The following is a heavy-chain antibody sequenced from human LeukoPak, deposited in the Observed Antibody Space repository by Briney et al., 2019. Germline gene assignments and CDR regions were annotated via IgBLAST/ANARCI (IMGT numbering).Heavy chain of an antibody. CDR1: GFTFSSYW. J-gene: IGHJ4*02. CDR2: ISSDASSI. Sequence: TGGSLRLSCAASGFTFSSYWMRWVRQAPGKGLMWVSRISSDASSILYADSVKGRFTISRDNAKNTLYLQMNSLRAEDTAVYYCATLGPPIYWGQGALVTVSS. V-gene: IGHV3-74*01. CDR3: ATLGPPIY.